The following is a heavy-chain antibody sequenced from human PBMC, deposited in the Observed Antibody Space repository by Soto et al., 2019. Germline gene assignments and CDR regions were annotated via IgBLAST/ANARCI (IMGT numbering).Heavy chain of an antibody. Sequence: QVQLQESGPGLVKPSETLSLTCTVSGVSISSSYWSWIRQPPGKGLEWIGYIYNSGSTNYNPSLKSRVAISVVTSKNQVSLGLSSVTAADTAVYYCARDRASCSGRSCYSPPDDYYYMDVWGKGTTVTVS. D-gene: IGHD2-15*01. CDR2: IYNSGST. V-gene: IGHV4-59*01. CDR1: GVSISSSY. CDR3: ARDRASCSGRSCYSPPDDYYYMDV. J-gene: IGHJ6*03.